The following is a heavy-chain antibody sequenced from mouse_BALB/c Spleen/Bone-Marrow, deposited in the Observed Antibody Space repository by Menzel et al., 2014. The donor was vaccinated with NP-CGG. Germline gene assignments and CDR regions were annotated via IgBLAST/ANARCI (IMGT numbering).Heavy chain of an antibody. CDR3: ARHEKANYGNYAMDY. V-gene: IGHV1-62-2*01. D-gene: IGHD1-1*01. CDR1: GYTFTENI. CDR2: FYPGSGSI. Sequence: VQLQESGAELVKPGASVKLSCKASGYTFTENIIHWVKQRSGQGLEWIGWFYPGSGSIKYNEKFKDKATLTADKSSSTVYMELSRLTSEDSAVYFCARHEKANYGNYAMDYWGQGTSVTVSS. J-gene: IGHJ4*01.